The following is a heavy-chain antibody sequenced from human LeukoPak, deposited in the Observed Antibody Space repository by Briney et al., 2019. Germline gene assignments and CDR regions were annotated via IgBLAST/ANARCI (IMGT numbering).Heavy chain of an antibody. CDR3: ARHIRAGSGYIRNYYFDF. CDR1: GYSLVTYS. Sequence: GESLKTSCKRPGYSLVTYSIGWVRQMPGKGLEWMGIIYPGDSDTRYSPSFQGQVTISADKSISTAYLQWSSLKASDTAMYYCARHIRAGSGYIRNYYFDFSYQGTRVTVSS. J-gene: IGHJ4*02. CDR2: IYPGDSDT. V-gene: IGHV5-51*01. D-gene: IGHD5-12*01.